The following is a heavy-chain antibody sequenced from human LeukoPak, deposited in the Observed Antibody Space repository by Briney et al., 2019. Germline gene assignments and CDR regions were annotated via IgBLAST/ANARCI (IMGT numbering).Heavy chain of an antibody. CDR3: ARQGHDSSGYYYGPLDY. D-gene: IGHD3-22*01. CDR2: INPTSGGT. Sequence: ASVKVSCKASGYTFTGYYMHWVRQAPGQGLEGMGWINPTSGGTNYAQNFQGGITMTRDTSISTAYMELSRLRSDDTAVYYCARQGHDSSGYYYGPLDYWGQGTLVTVSS. V-gene: IGHV1-2*02. J-gene: IGHJ4*02. CDR1: GYTFTGYY.